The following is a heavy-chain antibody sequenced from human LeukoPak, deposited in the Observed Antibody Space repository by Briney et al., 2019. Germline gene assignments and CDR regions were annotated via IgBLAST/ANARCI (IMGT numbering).Heavy chain of an antibody. CDR2: ISAYNGNT. D-gene: IGHD3-3*01. CDR1: GYTFTSYG. J-gene: IGHJ3*02. Sequence: ASAKVSCKASGYTFTSYGISWVRQAPGQGLEWMGWISAYNGNTNYAQKLQGRVTMTTDTSTSTAYMELRSLRSDDTAVYYCARTHTIFGVVIESDAFDIWGQGTMVTVSS. CDR3: ARTHTIFGVVIESDAFDI. V-gene: IGHV1-18*01.